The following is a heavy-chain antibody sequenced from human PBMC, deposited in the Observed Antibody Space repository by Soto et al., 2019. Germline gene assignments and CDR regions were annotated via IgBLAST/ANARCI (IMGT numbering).Heavy chain of an antibody. D-gene: IGHD5-18*01. Sequence: PSETLSLTCTVSGGSVTTGSYYWSWIRQPPGKGLEWMGYIYHSGTTNYNPSLKSRVVISVDTSKNHFSLRLTSVTAADTAVYYCGREFPRGYSRGVDIWGQGTLVTVSS. CDR1: GGSVTTGSYY. V-gene: IGHV4-61*03. CDR3: GREFPRGYSRGVDI. CDR2: IYHSGTT. J-gene: IGHJ4*02.